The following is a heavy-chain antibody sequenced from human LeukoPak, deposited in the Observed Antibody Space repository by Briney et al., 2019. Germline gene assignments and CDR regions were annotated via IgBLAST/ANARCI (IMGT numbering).Heavy chain of an antibody. Sequence: PSETLSLTCSISGGSISINNFWWGWIRQSPGKAMEWVGSVYYSGSTYYNPSLTRRLTMSVDTSKNQFSLKLTSLAAADTAVYYCARGTSFGLMNSDNWGQGTLVIVSS. CDR1: GGSISINNFW. V-gene: IGHV4-39*07. D-gene: IGHD2-8*01. CDR3: ARGTSFGLMNSDN. CDR2: VYYSGST. J-gene: IGHJ4*02.